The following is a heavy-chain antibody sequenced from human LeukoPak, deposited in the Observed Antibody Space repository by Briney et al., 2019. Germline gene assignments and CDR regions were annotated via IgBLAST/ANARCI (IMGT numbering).Heavy chain of an antibody. D-gene: IGHD2-2*02. CDR1: GFTFSSYG. J-gene: IGHJ3*02. V-gene: IGHV3-30*19. Sequence: PGGSLRLSCAASGFTFSSYGMHWVRQAPGKGLEWVAVISYDGSNKYYADSVKGRFTISRDNSKNTLYLQMNSLRAEDTAVYYCAASDLLYDAFDIWGQGTMVTVSS. CDR2: ISYDGSNK. CDR3: AASDLLYDAFDI.